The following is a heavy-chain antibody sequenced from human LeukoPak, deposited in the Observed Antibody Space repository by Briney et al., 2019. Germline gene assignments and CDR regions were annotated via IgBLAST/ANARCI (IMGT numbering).Heavy chain of an antibody. Sequence: GGSLRLSCAASGFTFSSYSMNWVRQAPGKGLEWVSSISSSSSYINYADSVKGRFTISRDNAKNSLYLQMNSLRAEDTAVYYCAREQVGASFDYWGQGTLVTVSS. CDR3: AREQVGASFDY. CDR1: GFTFSSYS. CDR2: ISSSSSYI. V-gene: IGHV3-21*01. D-gene: IGHD1-26*01. J-gene: IGHJ4*02.